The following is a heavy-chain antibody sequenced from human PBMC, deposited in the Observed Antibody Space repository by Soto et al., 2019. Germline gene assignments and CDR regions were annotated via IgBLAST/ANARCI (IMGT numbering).Heavy chain of an antibody. CDR2: IYHGGST. D-gene: IGHD3-22*01. J-gene: IGHJ5*02. CDR1: GYSISSGYY. Sequence: SETLSIAGAVSGYSISSGYYWGCLRQPPGKGLEWIGGIYHGGSTYYNPSLNSRVTLSIDMTNNHVSLILNSVTAADTAVYYCARVGPWVPYYYDSSPYTFETWFDPWGQGTLVTVSS. V-gene: IGHV4-38-2*01. CDR3: ARVGPWVPYYYDSSPYTFETWFDP.